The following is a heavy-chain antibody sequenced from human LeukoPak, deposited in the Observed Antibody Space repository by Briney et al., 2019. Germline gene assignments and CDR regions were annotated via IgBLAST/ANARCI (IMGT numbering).Heavy chain of an antibody. D-gene: IGHD3-3*01. CDR3: VRGWRFLEWDYGYFDY. CDR2: IYYSGST. CDR1: GDSISSSSFY. J-gene: IGHJ4*02. Sequence: SETLSLTCTVSGDSISSSSFYWGWIRQPPGKGLERIGNIYYSGSTYYNPSPKSRVTISVDTSKNQFSLGLISVTAADTGVYYCVRGWRFLEWDYGYFDYWGQGSLVTVSS. V-gene: IGHV4-39*07.